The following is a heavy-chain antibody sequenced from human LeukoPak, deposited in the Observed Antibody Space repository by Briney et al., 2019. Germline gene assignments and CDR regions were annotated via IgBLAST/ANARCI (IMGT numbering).Heavy chain of an antibody. CDR1: GYTFTGYY. D-gene: IGHD3-22*01. Sequence: ASVKVSCKASGYTFTGYYMHWVRQAPGQGLEWMGRINPNSGGTNYAQKFQGRVTMTRDTSISTAYMELSRLRSDDTAVYYCAREGDYDSRFGGFDPWGQGTLVTVSS. J-gene: IGHJ5*02. CDR2: INPNSGGT. CDR3: AREGDYDSRFGGFDP. V-gene: IGHV1-2*06.